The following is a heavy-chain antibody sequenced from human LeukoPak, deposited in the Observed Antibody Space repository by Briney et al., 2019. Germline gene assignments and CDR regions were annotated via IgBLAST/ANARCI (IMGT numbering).Heavy chain of an antibody. Sequence: SETLSLTCTVSGGSIRSYYWSWIRQPPGKGLEWIGYIYYSGSTDSNPSLKSRVTISVDTSKNQFSLKLSSVTAADTAVYYCARENSNSWYLDYWGQGTLVTVSS. J-gene: IGHJ4*02. D-gene: IGHD6-13*01. V-gene: IGHV4-59*12. CDR3: ARENSNSWYLDY. CDR2: IYYSGST. CDR1: GGSIRSYY.